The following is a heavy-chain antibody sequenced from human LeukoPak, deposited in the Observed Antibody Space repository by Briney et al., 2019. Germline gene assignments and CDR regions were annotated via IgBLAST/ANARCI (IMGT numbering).Heavy chain of an antibody. Sequence: SETLSLTCNVSGVSISRGGYYWRWIRQHPGKGLEWIGYINHSGGTSYSPSLKTRVTISADTSQSLFSLRLNSVTAADTAVYYCASHLDTTGYDYVDYWGQGTLVTVSS. CDR1: GVSISRGGYY. J-gene: IGHJ4*02. V-gene: IGHV4-31*03. D-gene: IGHD3-9*01. CDR3: ASHLDTTGYDYVDY. CDR2: INHSGGT.